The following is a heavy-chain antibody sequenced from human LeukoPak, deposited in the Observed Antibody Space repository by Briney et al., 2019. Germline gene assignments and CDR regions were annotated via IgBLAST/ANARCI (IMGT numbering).Heavy chain of an antibody. CDR2: INPSGGST. CDR1: GYTFTSYY. Sequence: ASVKVSCKASGYTFTSYYMHWVRLAPGQGLEWMGIINPSGGSTSYAQKFQGRVTMTRDTSTSTVYMELSSLRSEDTAVYYCARDPYSSSWYSEHYFDYWGQGTLVTVSS. V-gene: IGHV1-46*01. D-gene: IGHD6-13*01. CDR3: ARDPYSSSWYSEHYFDY. J-gene: IGHJ4*02.